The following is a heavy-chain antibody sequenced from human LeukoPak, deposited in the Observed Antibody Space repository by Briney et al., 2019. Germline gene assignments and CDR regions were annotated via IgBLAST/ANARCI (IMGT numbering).Heavy chain of an antibody. CDR1: GGSFSGYY. CDR3: ATENGFNDY. J-gene: IGHJ4*02. CDR2: INHSGST. D-gene: IGHD2-8*01. V-gene: IGHV4-34*01. Sequence: SETLSLTCAVYGGSFSGYYWSWIRQPPGKGLEWIGEINHSGSTNYNPSLKSRVTISLDTSKNQFSLKLSSVTAADTAVYYCATENGFNDYWGQGTLVTVSS.